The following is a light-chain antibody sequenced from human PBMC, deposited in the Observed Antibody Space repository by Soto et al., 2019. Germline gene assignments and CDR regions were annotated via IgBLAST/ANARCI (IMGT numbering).Light chain of an antibody. J-gene: IGKJ1*01. Sequence: EIVLTQSPGTLSLSPGETATLSCRASQTVNSDYLAWFQQRPGQAPRLLIFATSRRATDIPDRFSGSGSGTDFTLAIRRLDPEDFAVYYCHQFGYSPRTLGQGTNVDIK. CDR3: HQFGYSPRT. CDR1: QTVNSDY. CDR2: ATS. V-gene: IGKV3-20*01.